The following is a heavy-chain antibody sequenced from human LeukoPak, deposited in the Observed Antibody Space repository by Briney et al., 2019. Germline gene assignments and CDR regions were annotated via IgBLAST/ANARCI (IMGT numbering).Heavy chain of an antibody. V-gene: IGHV1-2*06. J-gene: IGHJ4*02. Sequence: ASVEVSCKASGYTFTGYYMHWVRQAPGQGLEWMGRINPDSGGTNYAQKFQGRVTMTRDTSISTAYMELSRLRSDDTAVYYCARDAYYYGSGSPRTLDYWGQGTLVTVSS. CDR2: INPDSGGT. CDR3: ARDAYYYGSGSPRTLDY. D-gene: IGHD3-10*01. CDR1: GYTFTGYY.